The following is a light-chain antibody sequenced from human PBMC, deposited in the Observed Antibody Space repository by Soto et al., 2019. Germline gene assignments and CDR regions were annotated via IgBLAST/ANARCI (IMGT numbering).Light chain of an antibody. J-gene: IGKJ2*01. CDR3: QQRSTWPPLYT. CDR1: PSVSSY. Sequence: EIVLTQSPATLSLSPRERATLSFRASPSVSSYLAWYQQKPGQAPMLLIYDASNMATCIPVRFSGSGPGTDFTLTISSLAPEDFAVYYCQQRSTWPPLYTFGQGTKL. V-gene: IGKV3-11*01. CDR2: DAS.